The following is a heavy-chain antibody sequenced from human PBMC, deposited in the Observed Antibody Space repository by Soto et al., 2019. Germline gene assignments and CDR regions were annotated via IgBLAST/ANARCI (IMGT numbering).Heavy chain of an antibody. CDR1: GGSISSGGYY. Sequence: QVQLQESGPGLVKPSQTLSLTCTVSGGSISSGGYYWSWIRQHPGKGLEWIGYIYYSGSTYYNPSLKSLVTIAVDPSKSQFSLKLRSVTDADTAVYYCAGGPNLGYCSSTSCFTYYYWGQGTLVTVSS. CDR3: AGGPNLGYCSSTSCFTYYY. D-gene: IGHD2-2*01. J-gene: IGHJ4*02. V-gene: IGHV4-31*01. CDR2: IYYSGST.